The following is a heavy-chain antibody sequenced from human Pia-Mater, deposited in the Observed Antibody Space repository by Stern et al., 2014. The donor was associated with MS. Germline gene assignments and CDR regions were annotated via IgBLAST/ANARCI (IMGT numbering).Heavy chain of an antibody. Sequence: EVQLVESGGTLVKPGGSLRLSCAASGFTFSSYAMSWVRQAPGKGLEWVSVISGSAGSTFYADSVKGRFTVSRDNSKNTLFLQMNSLRAEDTAVYYCAKVYGSGPFDYWGQGTLVTVSS. CDR3: AKVYGSGPFDY. V-gene: IGHV3-23*04. CDR2: ISGSAGST. D-gene: IGHD6-19*01. CDR1: GFTFSSYA. J-gene: IGHJ4*02.